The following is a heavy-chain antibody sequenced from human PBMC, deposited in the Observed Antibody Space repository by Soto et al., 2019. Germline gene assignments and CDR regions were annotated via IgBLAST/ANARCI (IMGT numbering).Heavy chain of an antibody. V-gene: IGHV1-2*02. J-gene: IGHJ5*02. CDR3: ARGGPESWIPVGGLFDP. CDR2: INPASRGI. CDR1: GYSFTDYY. D-gene: IGHD3-10*01. Sequence: QVQMVQSGAEVKTPGASVTISCKASGYSFTDYYIHWVRQAPGQGLEWMGWINPASRGIKYAQKFQGRVTVTRDSSINTVYMELGRLTSDDTAVYYCARGGPESWIPVGGLFDPWGQGTLVTVSS.